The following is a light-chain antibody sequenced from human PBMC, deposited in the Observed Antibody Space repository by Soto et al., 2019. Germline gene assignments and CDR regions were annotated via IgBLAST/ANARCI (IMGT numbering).Light chain of an antibody. CDR2: GAS. CDR3: QQYGSSPWT. Sequence: IVLTQSPGTLALSPWETATLSCSASQSVSNNYLAWYQQKPGQAPRLLIYGASNRATGTPDRFSGSGSGTDFTLTISRLEPEEFAVYYCQQYGSSPWTVGQGTKVDIK. V-gene: IGKV3-20*01. J-gene: IGKJ1*01. CDR1: QSVSNNY.